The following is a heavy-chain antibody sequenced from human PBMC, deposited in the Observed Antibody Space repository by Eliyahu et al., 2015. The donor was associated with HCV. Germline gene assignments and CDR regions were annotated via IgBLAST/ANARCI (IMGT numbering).Heavy chain of an antibody. CDR1: GFTFXSXX. CDR3: ASPRGGATSYYYYGMDV. Sequence: EVQLVESGGGLVKPGGSLXLSCAASGFTFXSXXMNWVRQAPGKGLEWVSSISSSSSYIYYADSVKGRFTISRDNAKNSLYLQMNSLRAEDTAVYYCASPRGGATSYYYYGMDVWGQGTTVTVSS. J-gene: IGHJ6*02. CDR2: ISSSSSYI. D-gene: IGHD1-26*01. V-gene: IGHV3-21*01.